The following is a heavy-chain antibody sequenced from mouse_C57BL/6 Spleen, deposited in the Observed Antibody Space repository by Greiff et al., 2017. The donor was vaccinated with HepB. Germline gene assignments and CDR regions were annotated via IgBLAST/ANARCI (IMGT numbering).Heavy chain of an antibody. CDR2: IDPSDSYT. CDR3: ARRPLFAY. V-gene: IGHV1-50*01. Sequence: VQLQQPGAELVKPGASVKLSCKASGYTFTSYWMQWVKQRPGQGLEWIVEIDPSDSYTNYNQKFKGKATLTVDTSSSTAYMQLSSLTSEDSAVYYCARRPLFAYWGQGTTLTVSS. J-gene: IGHJ2*01. CDR1: GYTFTSYW.